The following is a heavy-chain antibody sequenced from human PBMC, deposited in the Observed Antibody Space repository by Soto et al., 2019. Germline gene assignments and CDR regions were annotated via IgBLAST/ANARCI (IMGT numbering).Heavy chain of an antibody. J-gene: IGHJ4*02. CDR2: ISPYNGNA. Sequence: ASVKVSCKTSGYTFSNYAISWVRQAPGQGLEWMGWISPYNGNANYTEKFQGRVSMTTDTSTTTAYMELTSLTSDDTAIYYCARATSLIMAAPAYWSQGTLVTVSS. V-gene: IGHV1-18*04. D-gene: IGHD2-8*01. CDR1: GYTFSNYA. CDR3: ARATSLIMAAPAY.